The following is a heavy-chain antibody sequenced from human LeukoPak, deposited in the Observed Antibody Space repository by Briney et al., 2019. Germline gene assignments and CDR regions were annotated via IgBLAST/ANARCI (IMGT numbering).Heavy chain of an antibody. CDR2: ISGSGGST. V-gene: IGHV3-23*01. J-gene: IGHJ4*02. CDR3: AKPRSGWYNFDY. CDR1: GFTFSSYA. Sequence: PGGSLRLSCAASGFTFSSYAMSWVRQAPGKGLEWVSAISGSGGSTYYADSVKGRFTISRDNSQNTLYLQMNSLRAEDTAVYYCAKPRSGWYNFDYWGQGALVTVSS. D-gene: IGHD6-19*01.